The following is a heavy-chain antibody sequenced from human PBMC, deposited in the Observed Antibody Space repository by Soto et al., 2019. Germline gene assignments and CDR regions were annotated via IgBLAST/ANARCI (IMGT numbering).Heavy chain of an antibody. J-gene: IGHJ4*02. D-gene: IGHD2-21*02. V-gene: IGHV1-58*01. CDR2: IVVASGNT. CDR1: GLTFFTSA. CDR3: AADPYCGGDCYFDY. Sequence: GASVKVSCKASGLTFFTSAVQWVRQARGQRLEWIGWIVVASGNTNYAQQFQERVTITRDMSTNTAYMELSSLRSEDTAVYYCAADPYCGGDCYFDYWGQALMLTVSS.